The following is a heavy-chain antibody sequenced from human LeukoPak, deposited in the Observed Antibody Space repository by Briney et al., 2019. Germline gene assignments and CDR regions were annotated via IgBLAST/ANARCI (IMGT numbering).Heavy chain of an antibody. CDR2: IKQYGSEK. CDR3: ARDNWNYVNDY. J-gene: IGHJ4*02. Sequence: GGSLRLSCAASGFTFSSYWMSWVRQAPGKGLEWVANIKQYGSEKYYVDSVKGRFTISRDNAKNSLYLQMNSLRAEDTAVYYCARDNWNYVNDYWGQGTLATVSS. V-gene: IGHV3-7*01. D-gene: IGHD1-7*01. CDR1: GFTFSSYW.